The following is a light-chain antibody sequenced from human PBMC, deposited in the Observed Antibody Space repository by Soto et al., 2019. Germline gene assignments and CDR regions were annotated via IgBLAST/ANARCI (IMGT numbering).Light chain of an antibody. CDR1: SSDVGGFNY. V-gene: IGLV2-14*03. CDR2: DVT. J-gene: IGLJ1*01. Sequence: QSALTQPASVSGSPGQSITISCTGTSSDVGGFNYVSWYQQHPGKAPKLMIYDVTNRPSGVSYRFSGSKSGNTASLTISGLQADDEADYYCYSYTSSSTYVFGSGTKLTVL. CDR3: YSYTSSSTYV.